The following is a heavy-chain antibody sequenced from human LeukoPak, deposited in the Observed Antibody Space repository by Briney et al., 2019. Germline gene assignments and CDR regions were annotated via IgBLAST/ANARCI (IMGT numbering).Heavy chain of an antibody. CDR2: IYYSGST. V-gene: IGHV4-59*12. CDR3: ARGTLKYSSSPLDY. Sequence: SETLSLTCTVSGGSISSYYWSWIRQPPGKGLEWIGYIYYSGSTNYNPSLKSRVTISVDTSKNQFSLQLNSVTPEDTAVYYCARGTLKYSSSPLDYWGQGTLVTVSS. J-gene: IGHJ4*02. D-gene: IGHD6-6*01. CDR1: GGSISSYY.